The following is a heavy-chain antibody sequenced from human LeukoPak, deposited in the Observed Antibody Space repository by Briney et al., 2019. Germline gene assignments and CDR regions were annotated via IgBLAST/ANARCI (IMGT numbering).Heavy chain of an antibody. CDR1: GGSISSYY. D-gene: IGHD1-26*01. V-gene: IGHV4-59*12. CDR3: ARVRFGSYFSYYYYYMDV. Sequence: PSETLSLTCTVSGGSISSYYWSWIRQPPGKGLEWIGYIYYSESTNYNPSLKSRVTISVDTSKNQFSLKLSSVTAADTAVYYCARVRFGSYFSYYYYYMDVWGKGTTVTVSS. J-gene: IGHJ6*03. CDR2: IYYSEST.